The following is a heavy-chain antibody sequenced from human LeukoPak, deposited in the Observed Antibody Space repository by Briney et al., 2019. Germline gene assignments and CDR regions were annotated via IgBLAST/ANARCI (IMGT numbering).Heavy chain of an antibody. CDR2: ISGSGGST. D-gene: IGHD3-10*01. J-gene: IGHJ4*02. V-gene: IGHV3-23*01. CDR1: GFTFSSYA. CDR3: AKDLLNYYGSGSYYNPTPFDY. Sequence: PGGSLRLSCAASGFTFSSYAMSWVRQAPGKGLDWVSAISGSGGSTYYAGSVKGRFTISRDNSKNTLYLQMNSLRAEDTAVYYCAKDLLNYYGSGSYYNPTPFDYWGQGTLVTVSS.